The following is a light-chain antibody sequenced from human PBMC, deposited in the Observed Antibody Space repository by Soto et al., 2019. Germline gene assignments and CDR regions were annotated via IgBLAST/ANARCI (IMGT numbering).Light chain of an antibody. V-gene: IGKV1-39*01. J-gene: IGKJ3*01. Sequence: DIQMTQSPSSLSASVGDRVTITCRASQSISSYLNWYQQKPGKAPKLLIYAASSLQSGVPSRFTGSGSRTDFTLTISSLQPEDFATYYCQQCYSTPFTFGPGTKVDIK. CDR3: QQCYSTPFT. CDR1: QSISSY. CDR2: AAS.